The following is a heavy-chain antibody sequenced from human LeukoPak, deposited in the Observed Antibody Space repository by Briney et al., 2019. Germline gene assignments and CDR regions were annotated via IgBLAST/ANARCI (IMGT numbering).Heavy chain of an antibody. CDR1: GFTLSSYS. J-gene: IGHJ5*02. D-gene: IGHD4-17*01. Sequence: PGGSLRLSCAASGFTLSSYSMNWVRQAPGKGLEWVSSISSSSSYIYYADSVKGRFTISRDNAKNSLYLQMNSLRAEDTAVYYCARGDYGDPNWFDPWGQGTLVTVSS. CDR3: ARGDYGDPNWFDP. CDR2: ISSSSSYI. V-gene: IGHV3-21*01.